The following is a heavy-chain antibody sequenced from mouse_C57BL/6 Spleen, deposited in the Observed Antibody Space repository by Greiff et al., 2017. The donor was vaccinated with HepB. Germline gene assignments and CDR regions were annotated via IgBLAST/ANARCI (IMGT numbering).Heavy chain of an antibody. Sequence: QVQLQQSGAELVKPGASVKISCKASGYAFSSYWMNWVKQRPGKGLEWIGQIYPGDGDTNYNGKFKGKATLTADKSSSTAYMQLSSLTSEDSAVYFCARCGTGDYFDYWGQGTTLTVSS. V-gene: IGHV1-80*01. CDR3: ARCGTGDYFDY. D-gene: IGHD4-1*01. CDR2: IYPGDGDT. CDR1: GYAFSSYW. J-gene: IGHJ2*01.